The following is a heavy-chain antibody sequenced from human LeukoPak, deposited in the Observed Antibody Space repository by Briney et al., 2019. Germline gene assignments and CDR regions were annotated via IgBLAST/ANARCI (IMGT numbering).Heavy chain of an antibody. CDR2: ISSSGSTI. CDR3: ARDRRGSNSNHYFDY. D-gene: IGHD1-1*01. J-gene: IGHJ4*02. Sequence: ETGGSLRLSCAASGFTFSSYEMNWVRQAPGKGLEWVSYISSSGSTIYYADSVKGRFTISRDNSRNTLYLQMTSLRAEDTAVYYCARDRRGSNSNHYFDYWGQGTLVTVSS. CDR1: GFTFSSYE. V-gene: IGHV3-48*03.